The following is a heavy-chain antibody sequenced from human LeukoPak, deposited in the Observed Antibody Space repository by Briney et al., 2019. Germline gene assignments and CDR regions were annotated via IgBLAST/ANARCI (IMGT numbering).Heavy chain of an antibody. Sequence: GGSLRLSCAASGLTFSSYWMPWVRQAPGKGLVWVSRINSDGSRTDYADSVKGRFTISRDNAKNTLYLQMNSLRVEDTAVYYCVREETTVSHYGMDVWGQGTTVTVSS. V-gene: IGHV3-74*01. CDR2: INSDGSRT. CDR1: GLTFSSYW. J-gene: IGHJ6*02. CDR3: VREETTVSHYGMDV. D-gene: IGHD4-17*01.